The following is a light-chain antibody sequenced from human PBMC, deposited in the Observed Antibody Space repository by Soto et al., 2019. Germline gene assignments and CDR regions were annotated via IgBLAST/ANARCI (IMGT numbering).Light chain of an antibody. Sequence: PGESATLSCRATERISSRYLAWYQQRRGEAPRLLIYDTSSRATGLPDRFTGSGSGTDFTLTISRVEPADSAVYYCQQYGRSPPYSFGQGTQLEIK. J-gene: IGKJ2*03. CDR2: DTS. V-gene: IGKV3-20*01. CDR3: QQYGRSPPYS. CDR1: ERISSRY.